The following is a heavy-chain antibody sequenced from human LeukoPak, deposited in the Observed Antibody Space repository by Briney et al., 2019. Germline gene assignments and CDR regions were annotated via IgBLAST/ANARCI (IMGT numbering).Heavy chain of an antibody. CDR1: GFTFSSYA. Sequence: PGGSLRLSCAASGFTFSSYAMHWVRQAPGKGPEWVAVISYDGSNKYYADSVKGRFTISRDNSKNTLYLQMNSLRAEDTAVYYCARDMYDYVWGSYRRAPLGYWGQGTLVTVSS. CDR2: ISYDGSNK. CDR3: ARDMYDYVWGSYRRAPLGY. D-gene: IGHD3-16*02. J-gene: IGHJ4*02. V-gene: IGHV3-30*01.